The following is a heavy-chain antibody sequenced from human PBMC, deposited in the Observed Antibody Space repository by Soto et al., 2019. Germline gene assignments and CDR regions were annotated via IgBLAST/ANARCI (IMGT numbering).Heavy chain of an antibody. V-gene: IGHV1-24*01. Sequence: ASVKVSCKVSGYTLTELSMHWVRQAPGKGLEWMGGFDPEDGETIYAQKFQGRVTMTEDTSTDTAYMELSSLRSEDTAVYYCARGPLKYCSSTSCYLKSVWFDPWGQGTLVTVSS. D-gene: IGHD2-2*01. CDR2: FDPEDGET. J-gene: IGHJ5*02. CDR3: ARGPLKYCSSTSCYLKSVWFDP. CDR1: GYTLTELS.